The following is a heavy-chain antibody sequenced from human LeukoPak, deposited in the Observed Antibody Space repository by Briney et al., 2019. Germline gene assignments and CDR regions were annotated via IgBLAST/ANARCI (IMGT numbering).Heavy chain of an antibody. J-gene: IGHJ5*02. V-gene: IGHV4-39*07. CDR2: IYYSGST. Sequence: SETLSLTCTVSGGSISSSSYYWGWIRQPPGKGLEWIGSIYYSGSTYYNPSLKSRVTISVDTSKNQFSLKLSSVTAADTAVYYCARDPSSGWFDPWGQGTLVTVSS. CDR3: ARDPSSGWFDP. D-gene: IGHD5/OR15-5a*01. CDR1: GGSISSSSYY.